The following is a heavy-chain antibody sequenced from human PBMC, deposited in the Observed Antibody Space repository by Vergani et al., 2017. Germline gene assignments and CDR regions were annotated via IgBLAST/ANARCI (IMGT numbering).Heavy chain of an antibody. V-gene: IGHV3-11*04. CDR3: AKPAQVVAATDGMDV. D-gene: IGHD2-15*01. Sequence: QVQLVESGGGLVKPGGSLRLSCAASGFTFSDYYMSWIRQAPGKGLEWVSYISSSGSTIYYADSVKGRFTISRDNSKNTLYLQMNSLRAEDTAVYYCAKPAQVVAATDGMDVWGQGTTVTVSS. J-gene: IGHJ6*02. CDR2: ISSSGSTI. CDR1: GFTFSDYY.